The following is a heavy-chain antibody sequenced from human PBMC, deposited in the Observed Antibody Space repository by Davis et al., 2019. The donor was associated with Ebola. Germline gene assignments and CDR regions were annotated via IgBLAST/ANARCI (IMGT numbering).Heavy chain of an antibody. CDR1: GFTFSSYS. CDR2: ISSSSSTI. V-gene: IGHV3-48*02. D-gene: IGHD2-2*01. Sequence: GGSLRLSCAASGFTFSSYSMNWVRQAPGTGLEWVSYISSSSSTIYYADSVKGRFTISRDNAKNSLYLQMNSLRDEDTAVYYCTRHHEDIVVVPAARVDWFDPWGQGTLVTVSS. J-gene: IGHJ5*02. CDR3: TRHHEDIVVVPAARVDWFDP.